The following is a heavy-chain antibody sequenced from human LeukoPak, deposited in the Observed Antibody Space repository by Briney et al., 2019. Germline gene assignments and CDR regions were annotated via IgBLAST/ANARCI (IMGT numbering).Heavy chain of an antibody. CDR3: ARGGYGAYMG. Sequence: GGSLRLSCAASGFTFSSYWMHWVRQAPGKGLEWVSSISSSSSYIYYADSVKGRFTISRDNAKNSLYLQMNSLRAEDTAVYYCARGGYGAYMGWGQGNLVTVSS. CDR1: GFTFSSYW. D-gene: IGHD4-17*01. V-gene: IGHV3-21*01. CDR2: ISSSSSYI. J-gene: IGHJ4*02.